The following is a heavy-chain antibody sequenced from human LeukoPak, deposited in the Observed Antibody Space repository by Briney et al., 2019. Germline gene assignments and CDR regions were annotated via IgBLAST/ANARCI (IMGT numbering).Heavy chain of an antibody. V-gene: IGHV1-18*01. CDR3: ARGWSGYSYSPATYFDY. CDR1: GYTFTSYG. J-gene: IGHJ4*02. D-gene: IGHD5-18*01. CDR2: ISAYNGNT. Sequence: ASVKVSCKASGYTFTSYGISWVRQAPGQGLEWMGWISAYNGNTNYAQKLQGRVTMTTDTSTSTAYMELSSLRSEDTAVYYCARGWSGYSYSPATYFDYWGQGTLVTVSS.